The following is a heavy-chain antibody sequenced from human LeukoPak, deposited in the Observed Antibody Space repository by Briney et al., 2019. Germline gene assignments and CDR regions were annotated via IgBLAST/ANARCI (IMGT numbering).Heavy chain of an antibody. CDR3: ARVWESGGTTVVPDAFDI. V-gene: IGHV3-20*04. D-gene: IGHD4-23*01. J-gene: IGHJ3*02. Sequence: GGSLRLSCAASGFTFDDYGMSWVRQAPGKGLEWVSGINWNGGSTGYADSVKGRFTISRDNAKNSLYLQMNSLRAEDTALYYCARVWESGGTTVVPDAFDIWGQGQWSPSLQ. CDR1: GFTFDDYG. CDR2: INWNGGST.